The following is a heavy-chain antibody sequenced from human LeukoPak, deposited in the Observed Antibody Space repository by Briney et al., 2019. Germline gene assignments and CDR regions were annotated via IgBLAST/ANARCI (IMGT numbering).Heavy chain of an antibody. D-gene: IGHD3-10*01. V-gene: IGHV3-30*03. J-gene: IGHJ3*02. Sequence: GGSLRLSCAASGFTFSSYGMHWVRQAPGKGLEWVAVISYDGSNKYYADSVKGRFTISRDNSKNTLYLQMGSLRAEDMAVYYCARGKDYGSGSYYNGAFDIWGQGTMVTVSS. CDR1: GFTFSSYG. CDR3: ARGKDYGSGSYYNGAFDI. CDR2: ISYDGSNK.